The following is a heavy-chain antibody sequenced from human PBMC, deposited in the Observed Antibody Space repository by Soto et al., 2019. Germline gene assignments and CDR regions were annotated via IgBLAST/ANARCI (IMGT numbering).Heavy chain of an antibody. CDR2: IIPIFGTA. CDR1: GGTFSSYA. D-gene: IGHD3-3*01. J-gene: IGHJ4*02. V-gene: IGHV1-69*13. Sequence: GASVKVSCKASGGTFSSYAISWVRQAPGQGLEWMGGIIPIFGTANYAQKFQGRVTITADESTSTAYMELSSLRSEDTAVYYCARDPGWSGYYFPDYFDYWGQGTLVTVSS. CDR3: ARDPGWSGYYFPDYFDY.